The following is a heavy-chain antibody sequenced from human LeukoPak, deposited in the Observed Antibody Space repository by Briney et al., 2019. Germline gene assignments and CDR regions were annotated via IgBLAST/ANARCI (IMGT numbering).Heavy chain of an antibody. CDR2: INHSGST. CDR3: ARGIYGSGNGYYFDY. Sequence: PSETLSLTCAVYGGSFSGYYWSWIRQPPGKGLEWIGEINHSGSTNYNPSLKSRVTISVDTSKNQFSLKLSSVTAADTAVYYCARGIYGSGNGYYFDYWGQGTLVTVSS. CDR1: GGSFSGYY. J-gene: IGHJ4*02. D-gene: IGHD3-10*01. V-gene: IGHV4-34*01.